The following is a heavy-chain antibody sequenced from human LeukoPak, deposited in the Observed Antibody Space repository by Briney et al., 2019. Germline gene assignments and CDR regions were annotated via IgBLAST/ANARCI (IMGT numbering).Heavy chain of an antibody. CDR3: AKWSESKHAFDI. V-gene: IGHV4-59*01. Sequence: PSETLSLTCTVSGGSISSYYWNWIRQPPGKGLEWIGYIYYSGSTNYNPSLKSRVTLSVDTSKNQFSLKLSSVTAADAATYYCAKWSESKHAFDIWGQGTMVTVSS. CDR2: IYYSGST. J-gene: IGHJ3*02. D-gene: IGHD2-8*01. CDR1: GGSISSYY.